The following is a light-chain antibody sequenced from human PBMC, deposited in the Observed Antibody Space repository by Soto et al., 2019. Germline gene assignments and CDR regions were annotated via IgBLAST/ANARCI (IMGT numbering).Light chain of an antibody. J-gene: IGKJ1*01. V-gene: IGKV3-20*01. CDR1: QSISSNY. Sequence: EIVLTQSPGTLSLSPGERATLSCRASQSISSNYLAWYQQKPGQAPRLLIYGASGRATGIPDRFSGSGSGTDFTLTISRLGPEDSAIYYCQQYGSWTFGQGTKVELK. CDR2: GAS. CDR3: QQYGSWT.